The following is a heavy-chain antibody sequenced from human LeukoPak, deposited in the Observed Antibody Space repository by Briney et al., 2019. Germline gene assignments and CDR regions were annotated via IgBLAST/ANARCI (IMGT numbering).Heavy chain of an antibody. D-gene: IGHD5-18*01. Sequence: GGSLRLSCAASGFTFSSYSMNWVRQAPGKGLEWVSSISSSSSYIYYADSVQGRFTISRDNSKNTLYLQMNSLRAEDTAVYYCASPVRRYSYGYGYYYYGMDVWGQGTTVTVSS. V-gene: IGHV3-21*01. CDR2: ISSSSSYI. J-gene: IGHJ6*02. CDR3: ASPVRRYSYGYGYYYYGMDV. CDR1: GFTFSSYS.